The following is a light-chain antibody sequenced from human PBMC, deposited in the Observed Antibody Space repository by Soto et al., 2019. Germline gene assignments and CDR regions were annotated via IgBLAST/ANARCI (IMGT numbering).Light chain of an antibody. Sequence: QSALTQPPSASGSPGQSVSISCTGTSSDVGGYNYVSWYQQHPGKAPKLMIFDVSKRPSGVPDRFSGSKSGNTASLTVSGLQAEDEAEYYCSSYAGSIQDVFGTGTKLTVL. J-gene: IGLJ1*01. V-gene: IGLV2-8*01. CDR1: SSDVGGYNY. CDR2: DVS. CDR3: SSYAGSIQDV.